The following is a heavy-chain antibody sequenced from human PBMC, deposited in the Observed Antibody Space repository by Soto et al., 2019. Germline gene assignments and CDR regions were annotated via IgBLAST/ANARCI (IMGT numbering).Heavy chain of an antibody. J-gene: IGHJ6*02. CDR2: IYYSGST. CDR3: ARDVSLYCSSTSCYPYGMDV. V-gene: IGHV4-30-4*01. CDR1: GGSISSGDYY. Sequence: QVQLQESGPGLVKPSQTLSLTCTVSGGSISSGDYYWSWIRQPPGKGLEWIGYIYYSGSTYYNPSLKSRVTISVDTSKNQFSLKPSSVTAADTAVYYCARDVSLYCSSTSCYPYGMDVWGQGTTVTVSS. D-gene: IGHD2-2*01.